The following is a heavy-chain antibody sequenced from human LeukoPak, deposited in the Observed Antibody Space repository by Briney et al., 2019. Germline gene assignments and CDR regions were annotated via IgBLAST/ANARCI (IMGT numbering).Heavy chain of an antibody. V-gene: IGHV1-2*06. J-gene: IGHJ3*02. CDR1: GYTFTAYY. Sequence: ASVKVSCKASGYTFTAYYMHWVRQAPGQGLEWMGRINPNTGDTNYAQKFQGRVTMTRDTSISTAYMELSRLRSDDTAVYYCARVKRISGYVLTGAFDIWGQGTMVTVSS. D-gene: IGHD5-12*01. CDR3: ARVKRISGYVLTGAFDI. CDR2: INPNTGDT.